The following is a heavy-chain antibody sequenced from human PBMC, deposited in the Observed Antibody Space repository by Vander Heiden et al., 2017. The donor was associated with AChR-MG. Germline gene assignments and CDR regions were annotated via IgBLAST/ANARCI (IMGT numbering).Heavy chain of an antibody. Sequence: QVQLVESGGGVVQPGRSLRLSCAASGFSFSSYAMHWVRQAPGKGLEWVAVILYDESTRYYADAVKGRFTISRDNSKNTLYVQMKSMRTEDTAVYYCARGYHGDYDMDVWGNGSTVTVSS. CDR2: ILYDESTR. D-gene: IGHD2-2*01. V-gene: IGHV3-30-3*01. CDR1: GFSFSSYA. J-gene: IGHJ6*03. CDR3: ARGYHGDYDMDV.